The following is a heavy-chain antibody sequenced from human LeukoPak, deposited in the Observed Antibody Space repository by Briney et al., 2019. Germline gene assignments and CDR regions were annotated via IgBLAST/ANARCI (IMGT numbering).Heavy chain of an antibody. CDR2: INPSGGST. J-gene: IGHJ6*02. Sequence: RASVKVSCKASGYTFTSYYMHWVRQAPGQGLEWMGIINPSGGSTSYAQKFQGRVTMTRDTSTSTVYMELSSLRSEDTAVYYCARGALGMVITDYYYYGMDVWGQGTTVTVSS. D-gene: IGHD3-22*01. V-gene: IGHV1-46*01. CDR3: ARGALGMVITDYYYYGMDV. CDR1: GYTFTSYY.